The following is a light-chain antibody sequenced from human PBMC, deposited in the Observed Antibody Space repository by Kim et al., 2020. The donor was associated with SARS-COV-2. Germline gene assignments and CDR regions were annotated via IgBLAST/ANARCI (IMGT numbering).Light chain of an antibody. CDR2: DNN. CDR1: SSNIGNNY. J-gene: IGLJ3*02. V-gene: IGLV1-51*01. Sequence: QPPSVSAAPGQKVTISCSGSSSNIGNNYVSWYQQLPGTAPKLLIYDNNKRPSGIPDRFSGSKSGTSATLGITGLQTGDEADYYCGTWDSSLSAAVFGGGTQLTVL. CDR3: GTWDSSLSAAV.